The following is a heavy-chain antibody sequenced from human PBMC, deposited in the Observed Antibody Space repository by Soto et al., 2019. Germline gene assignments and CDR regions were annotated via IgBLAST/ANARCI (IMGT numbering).Heavy chain of an antibody. J-gene: IGHJ1*01. CDR1: GFTFSSDA. CDR2: ISGSGGST. V-gene: IGHV3-23*01. D-gene: IGHD3-22*01. CDR3: AKESYYDSSGYPSGIQH. Sequence: EVQLLESGGGLVQPGGSLRLACAASGFTFSSDALSWVRQPPGKGREWVSAISGSGGSTYYADSVKGRFTISRDNSKNTLYLQMNSLRAEDTAVYYCAKESYYDSSGYPSGIQHWGQGTLVTVSS.